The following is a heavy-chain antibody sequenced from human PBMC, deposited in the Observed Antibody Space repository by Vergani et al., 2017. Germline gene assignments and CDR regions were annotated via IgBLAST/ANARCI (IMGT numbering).Heavy chain of an antibody. D-gene: IGHD4-11*01. Sequence: QLQLQESGPGLVKPSETLSLTCTVSGGSISSSSYYWGWIRQPPGKGLEWIGSIYYSGSTYYNPSLKSRVTISVDTSNNQFSLKLSSVTAADTAVYYCARLTXDYTHLNSDYYYYYYMDVGGKGTTVTVSS. CDR2: IYYSGST. CDR1: GGSISSSSYY. CDR3: ARLTXDYTHLNSDYYYYYYMDV. V-gene: IGHV4-39*01. J-gene: IGHJ6*03.